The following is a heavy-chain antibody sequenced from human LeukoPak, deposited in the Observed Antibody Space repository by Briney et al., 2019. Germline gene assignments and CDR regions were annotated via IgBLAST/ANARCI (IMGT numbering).Heavy chain of an antibody. J-gene: IGHJ5*02. D-gene: IGHD3-3*01. CDR3: AKGLGGITIFGVVISNWFDP. CDR1: GFTFSSYA. CDR2: ISGSGGST. V-gene: IGHV3-23*01. Sequence: GGSLRLSCAASGFTFSSYAMSWVRQAPGTGLEWASAISGSGGSTYYADSVKGRFTISRDNSKNTLYLQMNRLRAEDTAVYYCAKGLGGITIFGVVISNWFDPWGQGTLVTVSS.